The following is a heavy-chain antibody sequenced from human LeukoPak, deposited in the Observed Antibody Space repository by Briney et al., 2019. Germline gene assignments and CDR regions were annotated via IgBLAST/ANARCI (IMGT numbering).Heavy chain of an antibody. V-gene: IGHV4-59*01. J-gene: IGHJ5*02. D-gene: IGHD3-22*01. CDR1: GGSISSYY. CDR2: ISNTGGT. CDR3: ARQRGGYYDSSGYFPNCFDA. Sequence: PSETLSLTCTISGGSISSYYWSWIRNPPGKGREGIGNISNTGGTNYNPSLRSRVTISVDTSKNQFSLKLSSVTAADTAVYHCARQRGGYYDSSGYFPNCFDAWGQGTLVTVSS.